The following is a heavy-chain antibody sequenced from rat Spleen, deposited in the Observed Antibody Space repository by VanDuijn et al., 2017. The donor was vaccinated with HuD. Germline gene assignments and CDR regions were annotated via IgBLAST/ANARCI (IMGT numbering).Heavy chain of an antibody. V-gene: IGHV2S63*01. Sequence: VQLKESGPGLVQPSQTLSLTCTVSGFSLTDYSVHWVRQPPGKGLEWMGVMWRGGSTEYNSALKSRLSISRDTSKSQVLLKMNSLQTEDTAMYFCASGGTTRVSWFAYWGQGTLVTVSS. CDR3: ASGGTTRVSWFAY. J-gene: IGHJ3*01. D-gene: IGHD1-4*01. CDR2: MWRGGST. CDR1: GFSLTDYS.